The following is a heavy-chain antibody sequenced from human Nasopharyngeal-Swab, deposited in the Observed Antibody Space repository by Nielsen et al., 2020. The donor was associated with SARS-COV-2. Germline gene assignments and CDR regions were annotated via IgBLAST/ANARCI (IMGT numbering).Heavy chain of an antibody. J-gene: IGHJ6*02. Sequence: SVKVSCKASGFTFTRSAMQWVRQARGQRLEWIGWIVVGSGNTNYAQKFQERVTITRDMSTSTAYMELSSLRSEDTAVYYCAAAYYDILTGLDYYYYYGMDVWGQGTTVTVSS. CDR1: GFTFTRSA. CDR3: AAAYYDILTGLDYYYYYGMDV. D-gene: IGHD3-9*01. V-gene: IGHV1-58*02. CDR2: IVVGSGNT.